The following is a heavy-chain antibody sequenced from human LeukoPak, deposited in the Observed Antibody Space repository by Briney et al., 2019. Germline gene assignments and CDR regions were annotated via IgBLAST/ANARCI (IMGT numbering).Heavy chain of an antibody. D-gene: IGHD3-9*01. J-gene: IGHJ4*02. CDR3: ASGRVNYDILTGYYRSPLFDY. V-gene: IGHV1-24*01. CDR1: GYTLTELS. CDR2: FDPEGGET. Sequence: ASVKVSCKVSGYTLTELSMHWVRQAPGKGLEWMGGFDPEGGETIYAQKFRGRVTMTEDTSTDTAYLELSSLRSEDTAVYYCASGRVNYDILTGYYRSPLFDYWGQGTLVTVSS.